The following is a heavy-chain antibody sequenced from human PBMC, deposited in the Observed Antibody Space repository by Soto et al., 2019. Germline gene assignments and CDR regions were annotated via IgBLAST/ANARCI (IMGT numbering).Heavy chain of an antibody. J-gene: IGHJ4*02. Sequence: PSGTLALSCSVSDGAIDSRGSSWICIRLLRGKGLEWTGSIFYTGSTYYNPSLNSRASMSMDTSKNRFSLMLSSLTASDTAVYFCVRLKATFYPHYYFDYRGQGTPVTVSS. CDR2: IFYTGST. D-gene: IGHD5-12*01. V-gene: IGHV4-30-4*02. CDR3: VRLKATFYPHYYFDY. CDR1: DGAIDSRGSS.